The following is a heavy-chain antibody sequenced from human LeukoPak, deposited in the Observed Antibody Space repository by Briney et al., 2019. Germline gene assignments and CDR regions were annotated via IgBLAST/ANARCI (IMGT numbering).Heavy chain of an antibody. CDR3: AREVKQAASSEAFDI. J-gene: IGHJ3*02. Sequence: SETLSLTCTVSGDSITSDNYFWSWVRQPPGKGLEWIGYIYYSGKTYYNPSLESRLIISVDTSKNQFALRLNSVTAADTAVYFCAREVKQAASSEAFDIWGQGTLVTVSS. D-gene: IGHD6-13*01. V-gene: IGHV4-30-4*01. CDR1: GDSITSDNYF. CDR2: IYYSGKT.